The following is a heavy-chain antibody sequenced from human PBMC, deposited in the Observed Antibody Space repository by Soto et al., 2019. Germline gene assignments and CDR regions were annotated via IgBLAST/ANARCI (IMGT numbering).Heavy chain of an antibody. CDR3: AREVQVHTPAGAY. D-gene: IGHD3-10*01. CDR1: GGTFNTYA. J-gene: IGHJ4*02. CDR2: IYPMFGAA. Sequence: QVQLVQSGAEMKKPGSSVKVSCQSSGGTFNTYAMNWVRQAPGQGPEWMGDIYPMFGAANYAPKLQGRVTNTTNEYTGKSYMQLSRLTSENTAPSSRAREVQVHTPAGAYWGQGTLVTVSS. V-gene: IGHV1-69*19.